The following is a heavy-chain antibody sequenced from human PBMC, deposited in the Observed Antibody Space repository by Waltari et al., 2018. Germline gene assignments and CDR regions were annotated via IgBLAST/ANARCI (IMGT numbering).Heavy chain of an antibody. D-gene: IGHD3-10*01. Sequence: QLQLQEAGPGLVKPSGTLSTTCTVSGGPINSSSHYWAWTRQPPGKVLEWIGSVYYTGSTHYNPSLKSRVTISLDMSKNDFSLRLNSATAADTGVYYCARGVGADFDFWGQGTRVTVSS. V-gene: IGHV4-39*02. CDR2: VYYTGST. CDR3: ARGVGADFDF. J-gene: IGHJ4*02. CDR1: GGPINSSSHY.